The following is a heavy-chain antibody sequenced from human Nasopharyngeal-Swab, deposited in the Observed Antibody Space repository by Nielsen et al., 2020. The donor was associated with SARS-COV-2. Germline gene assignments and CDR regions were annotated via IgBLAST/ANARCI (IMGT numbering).Heavy chain of an antibody. Sequence: GGSLRLSCATSGFTLSSFWMTWVRQAPGKGLEWVANIRKDGGDIYYADSVKGRFTISRDNANNSVFLQMSSLRAEDTAVYYCARGPSSSRFDPGGQGSLVTVSS. V-gene: IGHV3-7*03. D-gene: IGHD6-13*01. CDR2: IRKDGGDI. CDR1: GFTLSSFW. CDR3: ARGPSSSRFDP. J-gene: IGHJ5*02.